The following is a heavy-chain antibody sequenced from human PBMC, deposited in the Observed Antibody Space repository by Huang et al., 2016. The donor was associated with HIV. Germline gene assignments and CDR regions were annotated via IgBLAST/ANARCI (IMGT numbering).Heavy chain of an antibody. CDR2: SGSSISYI. CDR3: ARPQGDMVRGIIRSYYYYYGMDV. V-gene: IGHV3-21*01. D-gene: IGHD3-10*01. CDR1: GFTFSSYS. J-gene: IGHJ6*02. Sequence: EVQLVESGGGLVKPGGSLRLSCAASGFTFSSYSMNWVRQAPGKGLEWVAASGSSISYINQADSVKGQFTISRDDAKNALYLQMNSLRPEDTAVYYCARPQGDMVRGIIRSYYYYYGMDVWGQGTTVTVSS.